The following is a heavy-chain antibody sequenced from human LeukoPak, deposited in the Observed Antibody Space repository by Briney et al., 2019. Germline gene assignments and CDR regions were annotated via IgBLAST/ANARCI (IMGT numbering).Heavy chain of an antibody. CDR3: ASGGGYETPKFDY. J-gene: IGHJ4*02. V-gene: IGHV1-18*01. CDR2: ISAYNGNT. Sequence: ASVKVSCKASGYTVTSYGISWVRQAPGQGLEWMGWISAYNGNTNNARKLQGRVTMTTGTSTSTAYMELRSLRSDDAAVYYCASGGGYETPKFDYWGQGTLVTVSS. D-gene: IGHD5-12*01. CDR1: GYTVTSYG.